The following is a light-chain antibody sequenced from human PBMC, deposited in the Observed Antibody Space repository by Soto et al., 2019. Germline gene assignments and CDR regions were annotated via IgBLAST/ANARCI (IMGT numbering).Light chain of an antibody. CDR3: SSYTNINTRACV. J-gene: IGLJ1*01. CDR1: SSDVGGYNY. CDR2: DVS. V-gene: IGLV2-11*01. Sequence: QSVLTQPRSVSGSPGQSVTISCTGTSSDVGGYNYVSWYQQHPGKAPKLMIYDVSKRPSGVSNRFSGSKSGNTASLTISGLQAEDEAEYYCSSYTNINTRACVFGTGTKVTVL.